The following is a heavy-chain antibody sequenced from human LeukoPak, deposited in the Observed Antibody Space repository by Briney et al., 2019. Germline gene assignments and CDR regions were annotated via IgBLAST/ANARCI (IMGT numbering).Heavy chain of an antibody. D-gene: IGHD6-19*01. CDR1: GFTFSSYA. V-gene: IGHV3-23*01. Sequence: GGSLRLSCAASGFTFSSYATSWVRQAPGKGLEWVSAISGSGGSTYYADSVKGRFTISRDNSKNTLYLQMNSLRAEDTAVYYCAKMSSGSSGGLNASDFWGPGTLVTVSS. J-gene: IGHJ4*02. CDR3: AKMSSGSSGGLNASDF. CDR2: ISGSGGST.